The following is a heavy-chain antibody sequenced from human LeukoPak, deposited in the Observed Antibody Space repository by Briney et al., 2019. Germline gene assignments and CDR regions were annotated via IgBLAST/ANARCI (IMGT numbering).Heavy chain of an antibody. CDR3: AGDKSSGSYWFDP. Sequence: ASVKVSCKASGYTFTSYGISWVRQAPGQGLEWMGRISAYNGNTNYAQNLQGRVTMTTDTSTSTTYMELRSLRSDDTAVYYCAGDKSSGSYWFDPWGQGTLVTVSS. D-gene: IGHD6-19*01. CDR2: ISAYNGNT. CDR1: GYTFTSYG. V-gene: IGHV1-18*01. J-gene: IGHJ5*02.